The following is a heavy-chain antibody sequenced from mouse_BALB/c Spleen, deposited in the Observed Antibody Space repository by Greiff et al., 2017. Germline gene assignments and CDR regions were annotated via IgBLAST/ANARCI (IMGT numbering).Heavy chain of an antibody. D-gene: IGHD2-1*01. CDR2: ISSGGST. Sequence: DVHLVESGGGLVKPGGSLKLSCAASGFTFSSYAMSWVRQTPEKRLEWVASISSGGSTYYPDSVKGRFTISRDNARNILYLQMSSLRSEDTAMYYCARGECNSFAYWGQGTLVTVSA. J-gene: IGHJ3*01. CDR3: ARGECNSFAY. CDR1: GFTFSSYA. V-gene: IGHV5-6-5*01.